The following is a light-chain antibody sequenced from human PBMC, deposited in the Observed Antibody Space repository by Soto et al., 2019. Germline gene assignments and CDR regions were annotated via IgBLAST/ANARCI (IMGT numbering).Light chain of an antibody. CDR2: AAS. CDR3: QQSYSTPPT. Sequence: DIQMTQSPSSLSASVGDRVNITCRASQSISSYLNWYQQKPGKAPKLLIYAASSLQIGVPSRFSGSGSGTDFTLTISSLQPEDFATYYCQQSYSTPPTFGQGTKVEIK. V-gene: IGKV1-39*01. J-gene: IGKJ1*01. CDR1: QSISSY.